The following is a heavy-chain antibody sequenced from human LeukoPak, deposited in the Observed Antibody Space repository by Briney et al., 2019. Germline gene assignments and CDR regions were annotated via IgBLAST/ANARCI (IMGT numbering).Heavy chain of an antibody. V-gene: IGHV3-30*18. CDR3: AKAGYGSYYAFDI. CDR2: ISNDGSNK. D-gene: IGHD1-26*01. CDR1: GFTFSSYG. Sequence: GRSLRLSCVASGFTFSSYGMHWVRQAPGKGLEWVAVISNDGSNKYYADSVKGRFTISRDNSENTLYLQMNSLRAEDTAVYYCAKAGYGSYYAFDIWGQGTMVTVSS. J-gene: IGHJ3*02.